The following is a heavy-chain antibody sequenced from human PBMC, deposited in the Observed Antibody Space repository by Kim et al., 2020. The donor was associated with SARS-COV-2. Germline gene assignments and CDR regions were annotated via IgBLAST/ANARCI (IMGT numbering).Heavy chain of an antibody. V-gene: IGHV3-30*07. CDR3: ARTYVNPNPSYGMDV. J-gene: IGHJ6*02. D-gene: IGHD3-10*02. Sequence: DSGKGRITISRDNTKNTLYMQMNSLRTEDTSMYYCARTYVNPNPSYGMDVWGQGTTVTVSS.